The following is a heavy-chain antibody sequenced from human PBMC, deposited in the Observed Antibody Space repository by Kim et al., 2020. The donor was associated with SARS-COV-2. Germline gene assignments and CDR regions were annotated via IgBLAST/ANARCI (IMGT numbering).Heavy chain of an antibody. CDR3: ARAQIALTDGCGLDV. Sequence: GGSLRLSCAASGFSFSNYWIHWVRQAPGKGLVWVSRIRGDGIDTTYADSVKGRVTISRDNARDTLFLQMNSLRAEDTAVYYCARAQIALTDGCGLDVWGQGTTVTVSS. D-gene: IGHD6-19*01. CDR1: GFSFSNYW. V-gene: IGHV3-74*01. J-gene: IGHJ6*02. CDR2: IRGDGIDT.